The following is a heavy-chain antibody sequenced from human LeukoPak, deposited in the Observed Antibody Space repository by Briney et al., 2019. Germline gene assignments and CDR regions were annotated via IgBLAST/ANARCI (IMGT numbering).Heavy chain of an antibody. D-gene: IGHD3-16*01. Sequence: SETLSLTCTVSGGSITTNSYFWGWIRQPPGKGLEWIGSISYSGVTHYNPSLKSRVTISVDTSKNQFSLKVSSVTAADTAIYYCARHLITASGGPNRMDVWGQGATVTVSS. CDR3: ARHLITASGGPNRMDV. V-gene: IGHV4-39*01. CDR1: GGSITTNSYF. J-gene: IGHJ6*02. CDR2: ISYSGVT.